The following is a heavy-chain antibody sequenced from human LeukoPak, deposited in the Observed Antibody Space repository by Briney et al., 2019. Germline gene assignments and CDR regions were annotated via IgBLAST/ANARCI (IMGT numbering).Heavy chain of an antibody. CDR3: VRVSHDSSGQFYWY. Sequence: GESLRLSCAASGFTVSSKYMTWVRQAPGKGLEWVSVIYSGAGTYYADSVKGRFTISTDNSENTLYFQMNSLRAEDTAVYYCVRVSHDSSGQFYWYWGQGTLVTVSS. J-gene: IGHJ4*02. CDR2: IYSGAGT. V-gene: IGHV3-66*01. CDR1: GFTVSSKY. D-gene: IGHD3-22*01.